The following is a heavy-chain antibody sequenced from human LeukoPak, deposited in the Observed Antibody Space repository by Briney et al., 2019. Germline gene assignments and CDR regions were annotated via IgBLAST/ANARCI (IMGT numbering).Heavy chain of an antibody. CDR3: ARRRSVATDY. Sequence: PSETLSLTCTVSGGSISSSSYYWGWIRQPPGKGLEWIGSIYYSGSTYYNPSLKSRVTISVDTSKNQFSLKLSSVTAADTAVYYCARRRSVATDYWGQGTMVTVPS. V-gene: IGHV4-39*01. D-gene: IGHD6-19*01. CDR1: GGSISSSSYY. J-gene: IGHJ3*01. CDR2: IYYSGST.